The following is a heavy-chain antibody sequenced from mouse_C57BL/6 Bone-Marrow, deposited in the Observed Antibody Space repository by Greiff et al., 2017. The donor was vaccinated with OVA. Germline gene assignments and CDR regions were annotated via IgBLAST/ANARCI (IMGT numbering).Heavy chain of an antibody. D-gene: IGHD1-1*01. J-gene: IGHJ4*01. CDR2: INPSSGYT. V-gene: IGHV1-4*01. Sequence: VQLQQSGAELARPGASVKMSCKASGYTFTSYTMHWVKQRPGQGLEWIGYINPSSGYTKYNQKFKDKATLTADKSSSTAYMQLSSLTSEDSAVYYCAREDYGSSFYYAMDYWGQGTSVTVSS. CDR3: AREDYGSSFYYAMDY. CDR1: GYTFTSYT.